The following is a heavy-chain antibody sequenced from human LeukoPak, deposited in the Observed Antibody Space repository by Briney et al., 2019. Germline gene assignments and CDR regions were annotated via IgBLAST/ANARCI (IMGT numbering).Heavy chain of an antibody. D-gene: IGHD3-10*01. Sequence: NTSETLSLTCAVYGGSFSGYYWSWIRQPPGKGLEWIGEINHSGSTNYNPSLKSRVTISVDTSKNQFSLKLSSVTAADTAVYYCARLRTYYHGSGSYYKGVWFDPWGQGTLVTVSS. J-gene: IGHJ5*02. CDR1: GGSFSGYY. V-gene: IGHV4-34*01. CDR2: INHSGST. CDR3: ARLRTYYHGSGSYYKGVWFDP.